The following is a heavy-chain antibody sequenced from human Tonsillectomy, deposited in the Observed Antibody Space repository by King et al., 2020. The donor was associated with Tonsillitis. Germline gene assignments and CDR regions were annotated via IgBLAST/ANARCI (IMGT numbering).Heavy chain of an antibody. Sequence: LQLQESGPGLVKPSETLSLTCTVSGGSISSSSYYWGWIRQPPGKGLEWIGSIYYSGSTYYNPSLKSRVTISVDTSKNQFSLKLSSVTAADTAVYYCARRGRVVAATPFDYWGQGTLVTVSS. CDR2: IYYSGST. D-gene: IGHD2-15*01. CDR3: ARRGRVVAATPFDY. CDR1: GGSISSSSYY. V-gene: IGHV4-39*01. J-gene: IGHJ4*02.